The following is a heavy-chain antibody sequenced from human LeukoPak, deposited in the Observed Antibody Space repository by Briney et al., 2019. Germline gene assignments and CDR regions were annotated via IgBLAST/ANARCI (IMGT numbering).Heavy chain of an antibody. V-gene: IGHV3-53*01. CDR3: AREYSHPYYYYMDV. Sequence: GGSLRLSRAASGFTVSSNYMSWVRQAPGKGLEWVSVIYSGGSTYYADSVKGRFTISRDNSKNTLYLQMNSLRAEDTAVYYCAREYSHPYYYYMDVWGKGTTVTVS. CDR2: IYSGGST. J-gene: IGHJ6*03. CDR1: GFTVSSNY. D-gene: IGHD2-15*01.